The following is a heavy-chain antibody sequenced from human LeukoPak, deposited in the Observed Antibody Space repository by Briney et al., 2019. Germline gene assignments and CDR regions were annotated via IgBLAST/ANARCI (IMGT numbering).Heavy chain of an antibody. CDR3: ARLRLFPDYFDY. V-gene: IGHV4-59*01. CDR1: GGSISNYY. J-gene: IGHJ4*02. CDR2: ISYSGVT. Sequence: SETLSLTCTVSGGSISNYYWSWIRQPPGKGLEWIGYISYSGVTNDNPSLKSRVTISVHTSKNQFSLNLSSVTAADTAVYYCARLRLFPDYFDYWGQGTLVTVSS. D-gene: IGHD3-22*01.